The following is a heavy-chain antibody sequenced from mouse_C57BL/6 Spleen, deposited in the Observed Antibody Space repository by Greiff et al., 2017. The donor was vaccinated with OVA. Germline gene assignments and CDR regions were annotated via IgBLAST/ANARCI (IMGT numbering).Heavy chain of an antibody. CDR3: ARRISTVVEDYAMDY. J-gene: IGHJ4*01. Sequence: QVHVKQPGTELVKPGASVKLSCKASGYTFTSYWMHWVKQRPGQGLEWIGNINPSNGGTNYNEKFKSKATLTVDKSSSTAYMQLSSLTSEDYAVYYCARRISTVVEDYAMDYWGQGTSVTVSS. CDR2: INPSNGGT. CDR1: GYTFTSYW. V-gene: IGHV1-53*01. D-gene: IGHD1-1*01.